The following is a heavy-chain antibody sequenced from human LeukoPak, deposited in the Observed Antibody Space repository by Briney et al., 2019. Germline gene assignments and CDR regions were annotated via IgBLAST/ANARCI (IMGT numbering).Heavy chain of an antibody. Sequence: SETLSLTCTVSGGSISSGDYYWSWICQPPGKGLEWIGSIHYSGSTNYNPSLKSRVTISVDTSKNQFSLKLSSMTAADTAVYYCARGFGAVNRGPSFDYWGQGTLVTVSS. CDR1: GGSISSGDYY. D-gene: IGHD3-16*01. CDR3: ARGFGAVNRGPSFDY. CDR2: IHYSGST. J-gene: IGHJ4*02. V-gene: IGHV4-61*08.